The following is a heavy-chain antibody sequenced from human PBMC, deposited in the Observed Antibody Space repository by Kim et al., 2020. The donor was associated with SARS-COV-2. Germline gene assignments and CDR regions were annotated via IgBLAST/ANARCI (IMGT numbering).Heavy chain of an antibody. CDR3: ARHKLYCGGDCYSPKFFYGLDL. V-gene: IGHV5-51*01. CDR1: GYNVNNNW. J-gene: IGHJ6*02. Sequence: GESLKISCKGSGYNVNNNWIGWVRQMPGKGLEWMGVIYPDDSDTTYSPSFQGQVTISADKSISTTYLQWSSLKASDTAIYYCARHKLYCGGDCYSPKFFYGLDLGGQGTAVTVSS. D-gene: IGHD2-21*02. CDR2: IYPDDSDT.